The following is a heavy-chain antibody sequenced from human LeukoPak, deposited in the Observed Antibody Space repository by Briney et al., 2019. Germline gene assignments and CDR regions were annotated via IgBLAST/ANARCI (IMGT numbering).Heavy chain of an antibody. J-gene: IGHJ6*02. CDR3: AKDPGGPYCSSTSCFDYYYGMDV. D-gene: IGHD2-2*01. CDR1: GGSISSYY. Sequence: SETLSLTGTVSGGSISSYYWSWIRQPPGKGLEWIGYIYYSGSTNYNPSLKSRVTISVDTSKNQFSLKLSSVTAADTAVYYCAKDPGGPYCSSTSCFDYYYGMDVWGQGTTVTVSS. CDR2: IYYSGST. V-gene: IGHV4-59*01.